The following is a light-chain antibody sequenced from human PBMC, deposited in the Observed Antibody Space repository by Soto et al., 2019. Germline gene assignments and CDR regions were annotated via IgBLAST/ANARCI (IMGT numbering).Light chain of an antibody. J-gene: IGLJ2*01. V-gene: IGLV1-44*01. Sequence: QSVLTQPPSASGTPGQRVTISCSGSSSNIGSHTVNWYQQLPGTAPKLLIYSNNQRPSGVPDRFSGSKSGTSASLAISGLQSEDEADYYCAAWDVGLNGPVFGGGTKVTVL. CDR2: SNN. CDR3: AAWDVGLNGPV. CDR1: SSNIGSHT.